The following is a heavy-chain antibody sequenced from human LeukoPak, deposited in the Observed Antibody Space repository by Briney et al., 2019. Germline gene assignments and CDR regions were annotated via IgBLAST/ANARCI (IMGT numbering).Heavy chain of an antibody. CDR2: IYYSGST. D-gene: IGHD2-15*01. CDR3: ARDQDQGMDV. J-gene: IGHJ6*02. Sequence: SETLPLTCTVSGGSISSGDYYWSWIRQPPGKGLEWIGYIYYSGSTYYNPSLKSRVTISVDTSKNQFSLKLSSVTAADTAVYYCARDQDQGMDVWGQGTTVTVSS. V-gene: IGHV4-30-4*01. CDR1: GGSISSGDYY.